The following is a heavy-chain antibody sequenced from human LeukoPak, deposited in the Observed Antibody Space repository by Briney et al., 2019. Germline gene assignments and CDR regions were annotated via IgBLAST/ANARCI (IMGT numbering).Heavy chain of an antibody. CDR3: ARTHYDFRWVHFDY. CDR2: ISSSGSTI. Sequence: GGSLRLSCATSGFTFSSYESSYEMNWVRQAPGKGLEWVSYISSSGSTIYYADSVKGRFTISRDNAKNSLYLQMNSLRAEDTAVYYCARTHYDFRWVHFDYWGQGTLVTVSS. D-gene: IGHD3-3*01. J-gene: IGHJ4*02. V-gene: IGHV3-48*03. CDR1: GFTFS.